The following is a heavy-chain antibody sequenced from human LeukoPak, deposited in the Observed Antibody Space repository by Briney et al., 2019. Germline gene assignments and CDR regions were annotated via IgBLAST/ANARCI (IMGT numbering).Heavy chain of an antibody. Sequence: GRSLRLSCAASGFTFSSYGMHWVRQAPGKGLEGVAVIWYDGSNKYYADSVKGRFTISRDNSKNTLYLQMNSLRAEDTAVYYCARPRGSSGPPNYWGQGTLVTVSS. V-gene: IGHV3-33*01. J-gene: IGHJ4*02. CDR3: ARPRGSSGPPNY. CDR1: GFTFSSYG. CDR2: IWYDGSNK. D-gene: IGHD6-19*01.